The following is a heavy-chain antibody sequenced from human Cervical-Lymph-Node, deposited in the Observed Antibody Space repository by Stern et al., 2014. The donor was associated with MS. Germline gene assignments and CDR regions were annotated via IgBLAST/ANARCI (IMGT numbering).Heavy chain of an antibody. V-gene: IGHV2-70*01. CDR2: IDWDDEK. CDR3: VRTPTRDKFDYSGDYLYYFDF. Sequence: QVTLKESGPALVKPTQALTLTCTFSGFSLSAIGMCVSWIRQPPGKALEWLALIDWDDEKYYTTSLKTRLTISKDTSKNQVVLTVTNMAPVDSATYYCVRTPTRDKFDYSGDYLYYFDFWGQGTLVTVSS. J-gene: IGHJ4*02. D-gene: IGHD3-22*01. CDR1: GFSLSAIGMC.